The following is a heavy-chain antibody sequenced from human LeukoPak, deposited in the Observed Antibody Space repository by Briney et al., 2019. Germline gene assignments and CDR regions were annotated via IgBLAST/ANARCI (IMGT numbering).Heavy chain of an antibody. V-gene: IGHV3-23*01. CDR1: GFTFSSYA. Sequence: PGGSLRLSCAASGFTFSSYAMSWVRQAPGKGLEWVSAISGSGGSTYYADSVKGRFTISRDNSKNTLYLQMNSLRAEDTAVYYCAKGGTYYDILTGWPHAFDIWGQGTMVTVSS. J-gene: IGHJ3*02. CDR3: AKGGTYYDILTGWPHAFDI. CDR2: ISGSGGST. D-gene: IGHD3-9*01.